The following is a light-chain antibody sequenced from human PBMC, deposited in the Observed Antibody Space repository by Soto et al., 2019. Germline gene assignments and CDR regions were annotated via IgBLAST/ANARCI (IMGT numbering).Light chain of an antibody. V-gene: IGKV3-15*01. J-gene: IGKJ4*01. Sequence: EVVMTQSPATLSVSPGERATVSCRASRSVSSSLAWYRQRPGQAPRLLIYGASTRATGVPARFSGSGSGTEFTLTFSSLQSEDFAIYYCQQYNDWPPLTFGGGTKVEI. CDR2: GAS. CDR1: RSVSSS. CDR3: QQYNDWPPLT.